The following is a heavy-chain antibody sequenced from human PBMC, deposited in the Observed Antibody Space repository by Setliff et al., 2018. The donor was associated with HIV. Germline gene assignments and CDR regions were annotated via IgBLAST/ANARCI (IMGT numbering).Heavy chain of an antibody. V-gene: IGHV1-3*03. J-gene: IGHJ4*02. CDR2: INVDSGNT. D-gene: IGHD3-22*01. CDR3: ARERDSNGYQFDY. CDR1: GFTFTNYA. Sequence: ASVKVSCKASGFTFTNYAIHWVRQAPGQRLEWMGWINVDSGNTKYLQDLQGRVTITKDRSASTAYMEVSNLRPEDTAVYYCARERDSNGYQFDYWGQGTLVTVSS.